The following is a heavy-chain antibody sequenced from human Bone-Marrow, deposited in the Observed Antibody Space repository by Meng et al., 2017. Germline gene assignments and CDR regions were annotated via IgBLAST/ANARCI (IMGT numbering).Heavy chain of an antibody. D-gene: IGHD3-10*01. CDR2: ISTSGRIT. CDR3: AKGGVAQGRGY. Sequence: GGSLRLSCRASGFTFSNYAMNWFRQAPGKGLEWVSVISTSGRITYYPDSVKGRFTISRDNSQNTLHLQMNSLTAEETALYYCAKGGVAQGRGYWGQGTLVTVSS. CDR1: GFTFSNYA. J-gene: IGHJ4*02. V-gene: IGHV3-23*01.